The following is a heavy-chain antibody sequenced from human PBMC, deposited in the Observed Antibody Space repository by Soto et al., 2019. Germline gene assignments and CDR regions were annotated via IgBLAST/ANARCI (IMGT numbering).Heavy chain of an antibody. CDR1: GYTLTELS. Sequence: ASVKVSCKVSGYTLTELSMHWVRQAPGKGLEWMGGFDPEDGETIYAQKFQGRVTMTEDTSTDTAYMELSSLRSEDTAVYYCATDLATLRFLEWLPEFDPWGQGTLVTVYS. CDR2: FDPEDGET. CDR3: ATDLATLRFLEWLPEFDP. V-gene: IGHV1-24*01. J-gene: IGHJ5*02. D-gene: IGHD3-3*01.